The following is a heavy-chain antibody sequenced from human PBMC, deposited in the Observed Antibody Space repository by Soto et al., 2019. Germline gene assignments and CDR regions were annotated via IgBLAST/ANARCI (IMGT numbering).Heavy chain of an antibody. Sequence: EVQLLESGGGLVQPGGSLRLSCAASGFSFSTYPMSWVRQAPGKGLEWVSSISGSGGNTYYADSVKGRFTISRDNSKNTLFLQMNSLRAEDTAVYYCAKASGLIDPFWEWGPGTLVTVSS. CDR1: GFSFSTYP. D-gene: IGHD1-26*01. V-gene: IGHV3-23*01. J-gene: IGHJ4*02. CDR3: AKASGLIDPFWE. CDR2: ISGSGGNT.